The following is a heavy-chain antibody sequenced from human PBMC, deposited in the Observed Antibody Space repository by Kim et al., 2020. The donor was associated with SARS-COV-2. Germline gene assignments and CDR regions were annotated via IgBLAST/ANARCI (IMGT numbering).Heavy chain of an antibody. CDR1: GFTFGDYA. V-gene: IGHV3-49*03. D-gene: IGHD2-15*01. CDR2: IRSKAYGGTT. J-gene: IGHJ4*02. CDR3: TRGGCSGGSCYSGVGY. Sequence: GGSLRLSCTASGFTFGDYAMSWFRQAPGKGLEWVGFIRSKAYGGTTEYAASVKGRFTISRDDSKSIAYLQMNSLKTEDTAVYYCTRGGCSGGSCYSGVGYWGQGTLVTVSS.